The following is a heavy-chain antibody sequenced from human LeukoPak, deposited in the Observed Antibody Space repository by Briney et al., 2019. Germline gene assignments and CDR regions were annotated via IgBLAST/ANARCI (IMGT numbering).Heavy chain of an antibody. CDR1: GITFSSYG. CDR2: ISSTGGTT. V-gene: IGHV3-23*01. Sequence: GGTLRLSCAASGITFSSYGMSWVRQAPGKGLEWVSSISSTGGTTYYADSVKGRFTISRDNSKNTLYLQMNSLRAEDTAIYYCAKPSWWELLHAFDIWGQGTMVTVSS. D-gene: IGHD1-26*01. J-gene: IGHJ3*02. CDR3: AKPSWWELLHAFDI.